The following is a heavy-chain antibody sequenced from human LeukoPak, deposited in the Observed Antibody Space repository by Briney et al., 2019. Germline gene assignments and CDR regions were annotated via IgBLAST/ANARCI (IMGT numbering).Heavy chain of an antibody. CDR3: ARDPKGSENDY. V-gene: IGHV1-2*06. D-gene: IGHD3-10*01. CDR1: GYTFTGYY. CDR2: INPTSGGT. J-gene: IGHJ4*02. Sequence: ASVKVSCKASGYTFTGYYMHWVRQAPGQGLEWMGRINPTSGGTNYAQKFQGRVTMTRDTSISTAYMELSRLRSEDTAVYYCARDPKGSENDYWGQGTLVTVSS.